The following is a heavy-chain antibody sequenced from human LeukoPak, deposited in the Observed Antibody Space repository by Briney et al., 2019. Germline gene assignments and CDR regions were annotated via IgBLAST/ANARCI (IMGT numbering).Heavy chain of an antibody. Sequence: QPGGSLRLSCAASEFTFSSYEMNWVRQAPGKGPEWVSYISSSGTPIHYADSVKGRFTIPRDNAKNSLFLQMNSLRAEDTAVYYCAREKTACGGDCYDSWGQGTLVTVSS. V-gene: IGHV3-48*03. D-gene: IGHD2-21*01. CDR2: ISSSGTPI. CDR3: AREKTACGGDCYDS. CDR1: EFTFSSYE. J-gene: IGHJ4*02.